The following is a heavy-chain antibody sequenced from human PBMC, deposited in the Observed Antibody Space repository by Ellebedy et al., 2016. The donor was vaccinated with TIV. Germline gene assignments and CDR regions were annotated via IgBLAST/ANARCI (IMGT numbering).Heavy chain of an antibody. Sequence: GESLKLSCEASRFTFSTYSMNWVRQAPGKGLEWISYIGSRSGIFRYADSVKGRFTISRDNAKNSLYLQVDSLRDEDTAVYYCARGGGSGTYYSFDYWGRGTLVTVSS. CDR2: IGSRSGIF. D-gene: IGHD3-10*01. CDR1: RFTFSTYS. V-gene: IGHV3-48*02. J-gene: IGHJ4*02. CDR3: ARGGGSGTYYSFDY.